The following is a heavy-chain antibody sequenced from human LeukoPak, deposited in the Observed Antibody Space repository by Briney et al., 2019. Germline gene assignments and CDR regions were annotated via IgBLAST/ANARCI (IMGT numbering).Heavy chain of an antibody. CDR2: INPNSGGT. V-gene: IGHV1-2*02. D-gene: IGHD3-10*01. Sequence: GASVKVSCKASGYTFTGYHMHWVRQAPGQGLEWMGWINPNSGGTNYAQKFQGRVTMTRDTSISTAYMELSRLRSDDTAVYYCARGGLVSMVQGVIITFVDYWGQGTLVTVSS. CDR1: GYTFTGYH. CDR3: ARGGLVSMVQGVIITFVDY. J-gene: IGHJ4*02.